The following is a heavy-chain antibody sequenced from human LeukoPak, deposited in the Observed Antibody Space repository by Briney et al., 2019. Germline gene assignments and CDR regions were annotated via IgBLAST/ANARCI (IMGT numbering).Heavy chain of an antibody. CDR2: ISWNSGSI. D-gene: IGHD3-9*01. CDR1: GFTFDDYA. Sequence: PGRSLRLSCAASGFTFDDYAMHWVRQAPGKGLEWVSGISWNSGSIGYADSVKGRFTISRDNAKNSLYLQMNSLRAEDTALYYCAKDKNYDILTGFGDFDYWGQGTLVTVSS. CDR3: AKDKNYDILTGFGDFDY. J-gene: IGHJ4*02. V-gene: IGHV3-9*01.